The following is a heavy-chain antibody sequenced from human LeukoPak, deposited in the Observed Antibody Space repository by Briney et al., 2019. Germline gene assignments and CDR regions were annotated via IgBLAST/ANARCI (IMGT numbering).Heavy chain of an antibody. CDR1: GGSISSYY. Sequence: PSETLSLTCTVSGGSISSYYWSWIRQSPGKGLEWIGYIYYTGSTKYNPSLKSRVTVSVDTSENQFSLELSSVTAADTAVYYCAGGLFMTSPSDYWGQGTLVTVSS. J-gene: IGHJ4*02. CDR2: IYYTGST. CDR3: AGGLFMTSPSDY. D-gene: IGHD3-16*01. V-gene: IGHV4-59*01.